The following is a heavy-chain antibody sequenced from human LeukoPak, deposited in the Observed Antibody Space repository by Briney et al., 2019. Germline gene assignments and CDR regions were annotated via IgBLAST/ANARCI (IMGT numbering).Heavy chain of an antibody. CDR2: FSGSDDST. V-gene: IGHV3-23*01. D-gene: IGHD2-2*02. J-gene: IGHJ4*02. CDR3: AKGCRTSSYTGADF. CDR1: GFTFSSYA. Sequence: GGSLRLSCAASGFTFSSYAMSWVRQAPGKGLEWVSTFSGSDDSTYYADSVKGRFTISRDNSKDTLYLQMSSLRVEDTAVYYCAKGCRTSSYTGADFWGQGTLVTVSS.